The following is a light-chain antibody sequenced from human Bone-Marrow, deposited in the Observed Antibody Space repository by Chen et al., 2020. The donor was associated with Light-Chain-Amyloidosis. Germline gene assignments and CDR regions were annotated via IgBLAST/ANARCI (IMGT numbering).Light chain of an antibody. CDR2: DDS. CDR1: NIGSTS. Sequence: SYVLTQPSSVSVAPGQTATIACGGNNIGSTSVHWYQQPPGQAPLLVVYDDSDRPAGIPERVSGSNSGNTATPTISSVEAGDEADYYCQVWDRGSDRPVFGGGTKLTVL. J-gene: IGLJ3*02. CDR3: QVWDRGSDRPV. V-gene: IGLV3-21*02.